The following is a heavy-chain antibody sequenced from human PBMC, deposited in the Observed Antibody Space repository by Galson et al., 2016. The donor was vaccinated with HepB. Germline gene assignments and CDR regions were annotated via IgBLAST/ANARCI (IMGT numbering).Heavy chain of an antibody. V-gene: IGHV1-8*01. Sequence: SVKVSCKASGYTFTNYDINWVRQATGQGLEWLGWMSPNSGNTGYAQNFQGRVTLTRDTSISTAYMELSSLRSDATAVYYCARDYGGNSGWFDPWGQGTLVTVSS. J-gene: IGHJ5*02. CDR2: MSPNSGNT. CDR3: ARDYGGNSGWFDP. CDR1: GYTFTNYD. D-gene: IGHD4-23*01.